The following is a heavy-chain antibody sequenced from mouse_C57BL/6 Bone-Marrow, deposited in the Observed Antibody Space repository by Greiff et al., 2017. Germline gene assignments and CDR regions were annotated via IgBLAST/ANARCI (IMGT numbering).Heavy chain of an antibody. CDR1: GYTFSSSW. CDR2: IYPGDGDT. CDR3: ASVIISYAMDY. J-gene: IGHJ4*01. V-gene: IGHV1-82*01. Sequence: QVQLQQSGPELVKPGASVKMSCKASGYTFSSSWMHWVKQRPGQGLEWIGRIYPGDGDTNYNEKFKSKATLTADKSSSTAYMQLSSLTSEDSAVYFCASVIISYAMDYWGQGTSVTVSS. D-gene: IGHD2-4*01.